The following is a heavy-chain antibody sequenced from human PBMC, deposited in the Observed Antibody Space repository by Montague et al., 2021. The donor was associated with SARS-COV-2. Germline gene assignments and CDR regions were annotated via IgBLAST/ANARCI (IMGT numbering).Heavy chain of an antibody. J-gene: IGHJ4*02. CDR2: IYTSGST. D-gene: IGHD1-26*01. CDR1: GDSVSSEIYY. Sequence: TLSLTCTVSGDSVSSEIYYWSWIRQPAGKGLEWIGRIYTSGSTNYNPSLRSRVTISVDTSKNQFSLRLSSVTAVDTAVYYCARVGGNHYRYFDYWGQGTLVTVSS. CDR3: ARVGGNHYRYFDY. V-gene: IGHV4-61*02.